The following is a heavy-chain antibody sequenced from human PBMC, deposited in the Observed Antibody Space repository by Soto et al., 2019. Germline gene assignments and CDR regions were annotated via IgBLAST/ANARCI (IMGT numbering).Heavy chain of an antibody. CDR3: AKQWNWGSLVH. CDR2: IYYGGST. J-gene: IGHJ4*02. D-gene: IGHD7-27*01. V-gene: IGHV4-59*08. Sequence: QVHLQESGPGLVKPSETLSLTCTVSGDSISTDYWSWIRQSPGKGLEWIGFIYYGGSTNYNPSLMSRDTISADTPKNQFSLKLSSVTAADTAVYYCAKQWNWGSLVHWGQGTLVTVSS. CDR1: GDSISTDY.